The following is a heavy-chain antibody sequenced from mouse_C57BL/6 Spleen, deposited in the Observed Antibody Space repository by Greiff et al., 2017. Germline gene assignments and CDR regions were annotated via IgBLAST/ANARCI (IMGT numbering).Heavy chain of an antibody. CDR2: ISSGSSTI. Sequence: EVKLVESGGGLVKPGGSLKLSCAASGFTFSDYGMHWVRQAPEKGLEWVAYISSGSSTIYYADTVKGRFTISRDNAKNTLFLQMTSLRSEDTAMYYCARRVYYGSSSYYFDYWGQGTTLTVSS. D-gene: IGHD1-1*01. V-gene: IGHV5-17*01. CDR3: ARRVYYGSSSYYFDY. CDR1: GFTFSDYG. J-gene: IGHJ2*01.